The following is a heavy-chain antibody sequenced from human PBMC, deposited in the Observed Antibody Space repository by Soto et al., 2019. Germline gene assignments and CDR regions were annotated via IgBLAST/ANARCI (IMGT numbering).Heavy chain of an antibody. CDR2: ISYSGST. V-gene: IGHV4-59*01. Sequence: SETLSLTCTVSGGSISSYFWSWIRQPPGKGLEWIAYISYSGSTNYNPSLKSRVIISVDTSNNQFSLKLSSVTAADTAVYYCAGGETNAVLFDVWGQGTMVTV. CDR1: GGSISSYF. CDR3: AGGETNAVLFDV. J-gene: IGHJ3*01. D-gene: IGHD3-10*01.